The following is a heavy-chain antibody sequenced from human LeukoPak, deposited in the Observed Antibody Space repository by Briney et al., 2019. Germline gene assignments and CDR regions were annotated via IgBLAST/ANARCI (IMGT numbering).Heavy chain of an antibody. J-gene: IGHJ3*02. CDR1: GYTFTSYG. CDR2: ISAYNGNT. CDR3: ARVDPYGDYAAFDI. V-gene: IGHV1-18*01. D-gene: IGHD4-17*01. Sequence: ASVKVSCKASGYTFTSYGISWVRQAPGQGLEWMGWISAYNGNTNYAQKLQGRVTMTTDTSTSTAYVELRSLRSDDTAVYYCARVDPYGDYAAFDIWGQGTMVTVSS.